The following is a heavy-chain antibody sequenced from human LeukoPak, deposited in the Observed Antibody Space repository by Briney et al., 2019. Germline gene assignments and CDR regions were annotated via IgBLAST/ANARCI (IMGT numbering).Heavy chain of an antibody. Sequence: ASVKVSCKASGYTFTSYGISWVRQAPGQGLEWMGWINPNSGGTNYAQKFQGRVTMTRDMSTSTVYMELSSLRSEDTAVYYCARDRMTTVTTRWFDPWGQGTLVTVSS. J-gene: IGHJ5*02. CDR2: INPNSGGT. V-gene: IGHV1-2*02. CDR3: ARDRMTTVTTRWFDP. CDR1: GYTFTSYG. D-gene: IGHD4-11*01.